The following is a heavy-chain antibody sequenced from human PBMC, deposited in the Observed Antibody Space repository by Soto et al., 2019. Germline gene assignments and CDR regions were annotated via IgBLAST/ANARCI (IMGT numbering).Heavy chain of an antibody. Sequence: QVQLQESGPGLVKPSQTLSLTCTVSGGSISSGGYYWSWIRQHPGKGLEWIGYIYNSGTTYYTPSLRSRLTISVYTSKNQFSLNLSSVTAADTAVYYCARLSLIHYDSSGYVRGWFDPWGQGTLVTVSS. CDR2: IYNSGTT. CDR3: ARLSLIHYDSSGYVRGWFDP. CDR1: GGSISSGGYY. J-gene: IGHJ5*02. V-gene: IGHV4-31*03. D-gene: IGHD3-22*01.